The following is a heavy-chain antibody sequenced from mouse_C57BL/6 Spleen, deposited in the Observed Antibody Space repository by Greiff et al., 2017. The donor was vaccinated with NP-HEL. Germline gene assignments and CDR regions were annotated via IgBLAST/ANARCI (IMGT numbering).Heavy chain of an antibody. D-gene: IGHD1-1*01. CDR3: ARYYGPYYFDY. V-gene: IGHV1-81*01. CDR2: IYPRSGNT. Sequence: QVQLKQSGAELARPGASVKLSCKASGYTFTSYGISWVKQRTGQGLEWIGEIYPRSGNTYYNEKFKGKATLTTDKSSSTAYMELRSLTSEDSAVYFCARYYGPYYFDYWGQGTTLTVSS. CDR1: GYTFTSYG. J-gene: IGHJ2*01.